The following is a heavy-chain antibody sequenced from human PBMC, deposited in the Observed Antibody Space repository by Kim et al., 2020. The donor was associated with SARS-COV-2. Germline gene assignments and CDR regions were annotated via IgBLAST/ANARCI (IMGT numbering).Heavy chain of an antibody. J-gene: IGHJ4*02. CDR2: ISYDGSNK. D-gene: IGHD6-13*01. CDR1: GFTFSSYG. V-gene: IGHV3-30*18. Sequence: GGSLRLSCAASGFTFSSYGMHWVRQAPGKGLEWVAVISYDGSNKYYADSVKGRFTISRDNSKNTLYLQMNSLRAEDTAVYYCAKDIGPLDRIGRSYHSSSVGCDYWGQGTLVTVSS. CDR3: AKDIGPLDRIGRSYHSSSVGCDY.